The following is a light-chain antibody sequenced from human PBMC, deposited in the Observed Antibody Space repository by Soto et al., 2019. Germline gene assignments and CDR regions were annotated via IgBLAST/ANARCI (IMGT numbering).Light chain of an antibody. Sequence: QSALTQPRSVSGSPGQSVTISCTGTSSDVGAYNYVSWYQHHPGKAPKLVIYDVTKRPSGVPDRFAGSKSGNTASLTISRLQAEDEADYYCCSYAGSSLWVFGGGTKLPVL. CDR3: CSYAGSSLWV. CDR1: SSDVGAYNY. J-gene: IGLJ3*02. V-gene: IGLV2-11*01. CDR2: DVT.